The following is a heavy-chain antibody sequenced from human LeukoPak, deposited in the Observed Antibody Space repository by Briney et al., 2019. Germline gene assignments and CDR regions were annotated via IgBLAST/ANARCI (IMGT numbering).Heavy chain of an antibody. Sequence: GGSLRLSCAASGFTFSSYGMHWVRQAPGKGLEWVAVIWYDGSNKYYADSVKGRFTISRDNSKNTLYLQMNSLRAEDTAVYYCARGRGYYDFCSGYLDFDYWGQGTLVTVSS. CDR2: IWYDGSNK. CDR3: ARGRGYYDFCSGYLDFDY. J-gene: IGHJ4*02. D-gene: IGHD3-3*01. V-gene: IGHV3-33*01. CDR1: GFTFSSYG.